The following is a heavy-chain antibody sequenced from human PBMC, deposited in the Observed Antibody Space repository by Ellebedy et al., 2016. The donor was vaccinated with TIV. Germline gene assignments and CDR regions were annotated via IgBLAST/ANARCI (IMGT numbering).Heavy chain of an antibody. J-gene: IGHJ4*02. CDR1: FSGNW. Sequence: GESLKISXAASFSGNWMHWVRQAPGKGLEWVAKIKPDGSEIFHVDSVKGRFTISRDNAKNSVYLQMDSLRAEDTAVYYCAKDYSWGQGTLVTVSS. CDR2: IKPDGSEI. V-gene: IGHV3-7*04. CDR3: AKDYS.